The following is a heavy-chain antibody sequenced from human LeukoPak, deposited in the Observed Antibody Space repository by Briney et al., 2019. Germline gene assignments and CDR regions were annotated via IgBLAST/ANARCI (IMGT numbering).Heavy chain of an antibody. CDR1: GFTFSSYW. Sequence: GGSLRLSCAASGFTFSSYWMSWVRQAPGKGLEWVANIKQDGSEKYYVDSVRGRFTISRDNAKNSLYLQMNSLRAEDTAVYYCARATASNWFDPWGQGTLVTVSS. V-gene: IGHV3-7*01. D-gene: IGHD2-21*01. CDR3: ARATASNWFDP. CDR2: IKQDGSEK. J-gene: IGHJ5*02.